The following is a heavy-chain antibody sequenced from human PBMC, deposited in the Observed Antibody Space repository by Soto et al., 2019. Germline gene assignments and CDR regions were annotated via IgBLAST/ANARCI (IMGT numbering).Heavy chain of an antibody. V-gene: IGHV1-18*01. CDR3: AMTPPPSGYCDSTSCQTWYDH. Sequence: QVQLVQSGAEVKQPGASVKVSCKASGFTFTSYGFSWVRQAPGQGLELMGWISAYNGNTYYAQKLQDRVTLTTDTPTSTAYMDLKSLRSHDTAMYYCAMTPPPSGYCDSTSCQTWYDHWGQGTLVTVSS. J-gene: IGHJ5*02. D-gene: IGHD2-2*01. CDR1: GFTFTSYG. CDR2: ISAYNGNT.